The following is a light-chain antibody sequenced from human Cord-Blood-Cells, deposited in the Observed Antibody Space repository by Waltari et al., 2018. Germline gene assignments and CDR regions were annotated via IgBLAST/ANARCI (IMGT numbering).Light chain of an antibody. V-gene: IGKV1-5*03. CDR1: QSIRSW. J-gene: IGKJ2*01. Sequence: DIKMTQSPSTLSASVGDRVTITRRASQSIRSWLAWYQQKPGKAPKLLIYKASSVESGVPSRFSGSGSGTEFTLTISRLQPDDFATYYCQQYNSYSYTFGQGTKLEIK. CDR2: KAS. CDR3: QQYNSYSYT.